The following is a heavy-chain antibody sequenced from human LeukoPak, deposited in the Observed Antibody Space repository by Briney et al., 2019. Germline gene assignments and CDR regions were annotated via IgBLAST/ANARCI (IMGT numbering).Heavy chain of an antibody. J-gene: IGHJ4*02. V-gene: IGHV4-34*01. CDR3: ARFGSSVWYFDY. CDR2: INHSGST. CDR1: GGSFSGFY. Sequence: SETLPLTCAVYGGSFSGFYWSWIRQPPGKGLEWIGEINHSGSTNYNPSLKSRVTISVDTSKNQFSLKLSSVTAADTAVYYCARFGSSVWYFDYSGQGTLVTVAS. D-gene: IGHD6-19*01.